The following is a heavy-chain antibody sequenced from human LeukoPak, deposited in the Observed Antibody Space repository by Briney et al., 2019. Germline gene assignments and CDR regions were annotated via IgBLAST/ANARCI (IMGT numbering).Heavy chain of an antibody. Sequence: GGSLRLSCAVSGFTFSNYWMSWVRQAPGKGLEWVANIKEDGSEKHYVDSVKGRFTISRDNAKNSLYLQMNSLRVEDTAVYYCARTIRGYWGQGTLVTVSS. V-gene: IGHV3-7*03. J-gene: IGHJ4*02. D-gene: IGHD3-10*01. CDR2: IKEDGSEK. CDR1: GFTFSNYW. CDR3: ARTIRGY.